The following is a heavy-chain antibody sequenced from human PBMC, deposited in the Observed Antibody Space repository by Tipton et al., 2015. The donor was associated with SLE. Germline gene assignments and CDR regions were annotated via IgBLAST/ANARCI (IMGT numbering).Heavy chain of an antibody. D-gene: IGHD6-13*01. CDR3: AREGYSSSWYKDAFDI. CDR1: GFTFSSYA. V-gene: IGHV3-30-3*01. Sequence: RSLRLSCAASGFTFSSYAMHWVRQAPGKGLEWVAVISYDGSNKYYADSVKDRFTISRDNSKNTPYLQMNSLRAEDTAVYYCAREGYSSSWYKDAFDIWGQGTMVTVSS. CDR2: ISYDGSNK. J-gene: IGHJ3*02.